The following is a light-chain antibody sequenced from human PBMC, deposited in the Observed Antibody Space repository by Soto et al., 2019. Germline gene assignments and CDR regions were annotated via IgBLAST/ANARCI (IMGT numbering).Light chain of an antibody. CDR2: GAS. CDR3: QQYGSSPPT. Sequence: EIVLTQSPGILSLSPGERATLSCRASQSVSRNSLAWYQQRPGQAPRLLIFGASSRATGIPDRVSGSGSGTDFTLTISRLEPEDFAVYYCQQYGSSPPTFGQGTKVEIK. J-gene: IGKJ1*01. CDR1: QSVSRNS. V-gene: IGKV3-20*01.